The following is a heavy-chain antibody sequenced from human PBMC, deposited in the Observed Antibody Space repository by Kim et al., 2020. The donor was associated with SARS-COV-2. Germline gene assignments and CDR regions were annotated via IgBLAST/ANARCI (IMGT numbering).Heavy chain of an antibody. CDR3: ARPDGYDILS. Sequence: GGSLRLSCAASGFSVSSNYMSWVRQAPGKGLEWVSVIYSGGITYYADSVKGRFTISRHNSNNTLYLQMYSLRAEDTAVYYCARPDGYDILSWGQGTLVTVSS. D-gene: IGHD3-9*01. CDR1: GFSVSSNY. CDR2: IYSGGIT. J-gene: IGHJ4*02. V-gene: IGHV3-53*04.